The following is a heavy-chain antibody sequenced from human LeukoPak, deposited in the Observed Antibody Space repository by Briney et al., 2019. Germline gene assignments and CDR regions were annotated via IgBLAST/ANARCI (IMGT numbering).Heavy chain of an antibody. D-gene: IGHD6-19*01. CDR2: ISSNGGST. J-gene: IGHJ4*02. CDR3: ARGLHSSGWPQGPYCFDY. CDR1: GFTFSSYT. Sequence: PGGSLRLSCAASGFTFSSYTMHWVRQAPGRGLEYVSAISSNGGSTYYANSVKGRFTISRDTSKNTLYLQMGSLRAEDMAVYYCARGLHSSGWPQGPYCFDYWGQGTLVTVSS. V-gene: IGHV3-64*01.